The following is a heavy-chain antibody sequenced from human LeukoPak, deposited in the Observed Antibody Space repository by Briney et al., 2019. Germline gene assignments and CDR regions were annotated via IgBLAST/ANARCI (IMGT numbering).Heavy chain of an antibody. V-gene: IGHV4-38-2*02. J-gene: IGHJ4*02. Sequence: PSETLSLTCTVSGYSISSGYYWGWIRQPPGKGLEWIGSIYHSGSTYYNPSLKSRVTISVDTSKNQFSLKLSSVTAADTAVYYCARGGGVFGYWGQGTLVTVSS. D-gene: IGHD3-10*01. CDR1: GYSISSGYY. CDR2: IYHSGST. CDR3: ARGGGVFGY.